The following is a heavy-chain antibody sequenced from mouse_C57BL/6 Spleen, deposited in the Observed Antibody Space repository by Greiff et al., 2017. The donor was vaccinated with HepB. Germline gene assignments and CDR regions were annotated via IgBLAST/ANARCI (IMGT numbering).Heavy chain of an antibody. CDR3: ARQFSYYGSSLDY. J-gene: IGHJ2*01. Sequence: VQLLESGPELVKPGASVKISCKASGYAFSSSWMNWVKQRPGKGLEWIGRIYPGDGDTNYNGKFKGKATLTADKSSSTAYMQLSSLTSEDSAVYCCARQFSYYGSSLDYWGQGTTLTVSS. V-gene: IGHV1-82*01. CDR2: IYPGDGDT. D-gene: IGHD1-1*01. CDR1: GYAFSSSW.